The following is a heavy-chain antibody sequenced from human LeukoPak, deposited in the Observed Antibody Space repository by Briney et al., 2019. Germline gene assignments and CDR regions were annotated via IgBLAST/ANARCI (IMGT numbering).Heavy chain of an antibody. J-gene: IGHJ4*02. Sequence: PGGSLRLSCAASGFTFSSYEMNWVRQAPGKGLEWVSYVSSSGSTIYYADSVKGRFTISRDNAKNSLYLRMNSLRAEDTAVYYCARDGSEASPGYYDSSGYYVYWGQGTLVTVSS. CDR2: VSSSGSTI. V-gene: IGHV3-48*03. D-gene: IGHD3-22*01. CDR1: GFTFSSYE. CDR3: ARDGSEASPGYYDSSGYYVY.